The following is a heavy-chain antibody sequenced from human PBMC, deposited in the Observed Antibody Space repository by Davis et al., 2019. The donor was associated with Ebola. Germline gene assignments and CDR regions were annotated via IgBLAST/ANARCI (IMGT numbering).Heavy chain of an antibody. CDR1: GGSFSSSSYY. CDR3: AREKYYYDSSGYYRGAFDI. V-gene: IGHV4-39*07. CDR2: INHSGST. Sequence: SEPLSLTCSVSGGSFSSSSYYWGWIRQPPGKGLEWIAEINHSGSTNYNPSLKSRVTISVDTSKNQFSLKLSSVTAADTAVYYCAREKYYYDSSGYYRGAFDIWGQGTMVTVSS. J-gene: IGHJ3*02. D-gene: IGHD3-22*01.